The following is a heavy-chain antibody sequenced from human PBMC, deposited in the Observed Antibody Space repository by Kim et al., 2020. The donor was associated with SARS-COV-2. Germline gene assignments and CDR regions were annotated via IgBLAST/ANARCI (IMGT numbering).Heavy chain of an antibody. J-gene: IGHJ2*01. V-gene: IGHV3-9*01. CDR1: GFTFDDYA. CDR2: ISWNSGSI. CDR3: AKDQDMVGDCSGGSCSGWYFDL. Sequence: GGSLRLSCAASGFTFDDYAMHWVRQAPGKGLEWVSGISWNSGSIGYADSVKGRFTISRDNAKNSLYLQMNSLRAEDTALYYCAKDQDMVGDCSGGSCSGWYFDLWGRGTLVTVSS. D-gene: IGHD2-15*01.